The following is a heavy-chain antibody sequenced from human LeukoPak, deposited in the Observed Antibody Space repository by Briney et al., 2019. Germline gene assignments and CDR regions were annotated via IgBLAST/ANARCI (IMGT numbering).Heavy chain of an antibody. Sequence: SVKVSCKASGGAFSSYAISWVRQAPGQGLEWMGGIIPIFGTANYAQKFQGRVTITTDESTSTAYMELSSLRSEDTAVYYCARSNLAYCGGDCYSYYFDYWGQGTLVTVSS. V-gene: IGHV1-69*05. CDR2: IIPIFGTA. CDR3: ARSNLAYCGGDCYSYYFDY. CDR1: GGAFSSYA. D-gene: IGHD2-21*02. J-gene: IGHJ4*02.